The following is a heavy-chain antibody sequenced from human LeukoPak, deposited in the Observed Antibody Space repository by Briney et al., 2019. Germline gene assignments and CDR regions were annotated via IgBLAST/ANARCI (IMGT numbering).Heavy chain of an antibody. CDR1: GGSFSGYY. Sequence: SETLSLTCAVYGGSFSGYYWSWIRQPPGKGLEWIGEINHSGRTNYNPSLKSRVTISVDTSKNQFSLKLTSVTAADTAVYYCAMHTVIASSWSLDYWGQGTLVTVSS. D-gene: IGHD6-13*01. CDR3: AMHTVIASSWSLDY. V-gene: IGHV4-34*01. J-gene: IGHJ4*02. CDR2: INHSGRT.